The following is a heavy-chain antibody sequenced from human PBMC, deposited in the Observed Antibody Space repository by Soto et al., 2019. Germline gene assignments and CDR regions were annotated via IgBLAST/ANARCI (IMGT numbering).Heavy chain of an antibody. V-gene: IGHV4-30-2*01. Sequence: SETLYLTCAVSGGSIRSGGYSWSWIRQPPGKGLEWIGYIYHSGSTYYNPSLKSRVTISVDRSKNQFSLKLSSVTAADTAVYYCARSMTTVTTNDYWGQGSLVTVSS. CDR2: IYHSGST. CDR3: ARSMTTVTTNDY. J-gene: IGHJ4*02. D-gene: IGHD4-17*01. CDR1: GGSIRSGGYS.